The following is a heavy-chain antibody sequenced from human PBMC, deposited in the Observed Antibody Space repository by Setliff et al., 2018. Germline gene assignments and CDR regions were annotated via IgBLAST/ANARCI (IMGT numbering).Heavy chain of an antibody. CDR1: GGSISRYY. Sequence: PSETLSLTCTVSGGSISRYYWSWIRQPPGKGLEWIGYSYSSGSTNYNPSLKSRVTISVDTSKNQLSLKLSSVTAADTAVYYWARLWSFYMDVWGKGTTVTVSS. CDR2: SYSSGST. CDR3: ARLWSFYMDV. D-gene: IGHD3-10*01. J-gene: IGHJ6*03. V-gene: IGHV4-59*08.